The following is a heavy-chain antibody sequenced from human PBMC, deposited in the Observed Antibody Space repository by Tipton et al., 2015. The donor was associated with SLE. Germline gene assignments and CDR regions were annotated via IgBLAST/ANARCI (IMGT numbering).Heavy chain of an antibody. CDR3: AKDRVGVIPDAFDI. V-gene: IGHV3-23*01. CDR1: GFTFSNYV. Sequence: SLRLSCAASGFTFSNYVMTWVRQAPGKGLEWVSAISVTGDSTYYAESVKGRFTISRDNSKSTLYLQMNSLRAEDTAVYYCAKDRVGVIPDAFDIWGRGTMVTVSS. J-gene: IGHJ3*02. CDR2: ISVTGDST. D-gene: IGHD3-3*01.